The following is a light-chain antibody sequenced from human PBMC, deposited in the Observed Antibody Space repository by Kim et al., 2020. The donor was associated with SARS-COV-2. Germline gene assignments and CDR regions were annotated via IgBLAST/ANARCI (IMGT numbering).Light chain of an antibody. Sequence: VALGQTVKITCQGDSLRSYYATWYQQKPGQAPIVVIYGKNNRPSGIPDRFSGSSSGNTASLTITGTQAGDEADYYCNSRDSNDNVLFGGGTQLTVL. CDR1: SLRSYY. V-gene: IGLV3-19*01. J-gene: IGLJ2*01. CDR3: NSRDSNDNVL. CDR2: GKN.